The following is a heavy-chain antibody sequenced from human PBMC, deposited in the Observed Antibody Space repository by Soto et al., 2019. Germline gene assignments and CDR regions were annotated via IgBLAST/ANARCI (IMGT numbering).Heavy chain of an antibody. CDR1: GISLNNERVG. J-gene: IGHJ4*02. CDR2: IFSNDEK. Sequence: QVTLKESGPVLVKPTETLTLTCTVSGISLNNERVGVSRIRQSPGKALEWLADIFSNDEKSYSTFLRNRLTISKDTSRGQVFLIMTNMDPVDTGTYFCARAIFRLGYCGSTRCYELDYWGQGTTVTVSS. V-gene: IGHV2-26*01. CDR3: ARAIFRLGYCGSTRCYELDY. D-gene: IGHD2-2*01.